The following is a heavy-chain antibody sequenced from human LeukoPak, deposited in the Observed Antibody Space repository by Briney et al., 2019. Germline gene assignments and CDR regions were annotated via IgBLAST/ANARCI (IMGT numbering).Heavy chain of an antibody. CDR3: SYEYCDILTGYLYGMDV. CDR1: GGSISSYY. CDR2: IYYSGST. V-gene: IGHV4-59*12. D-gene: IGHD3-9*01. Sequence: SETLSLTCTVSGGSISSYYWSWIRQPPGKGLEWIGYIYYSGSTYYNPSLKSRVTISVDTSKNQFSLKLSSVTAADTAVYYCSYEYCDILTGYLYGMDVWGQGTTVTVSS. J-gene: IGHJ6*02.